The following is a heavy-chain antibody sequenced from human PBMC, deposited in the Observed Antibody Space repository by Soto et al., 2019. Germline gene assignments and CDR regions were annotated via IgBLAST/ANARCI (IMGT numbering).Heavy chain of an antibody. D-gene: IGHD4-17*01. J-gene: IGHJ6*02. V-gene: IGHV4-39*01. CDR1: GGSISSSSYY. Sequence: SETLSLTCTASGGSISSSSYYWGWIRQPPGKGLEWIGSIYYSGSTYYNPSLKSRVTISVDTSKNQFSLKLSSVTAADTAVYYCARHGTTVTLVRRYYYYGMDVWGQGTTVTVSS. CDR2: IYYSGST. CDR3: ARHGTTVTLVRRYYYYGMDV.